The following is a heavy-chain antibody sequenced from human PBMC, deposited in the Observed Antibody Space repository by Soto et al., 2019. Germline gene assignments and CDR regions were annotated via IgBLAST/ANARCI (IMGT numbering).Heavy chain of an antibody. V-gene: IGHV4-34*01. CDR1: GGSFSGYY. D-gene: IGHD3-10*01. Sequence: QVQLQQWGAGLLKPSETLSLSCAVYGGSFSGYYWIWIRQSPGKGLEWIGEIDHSGSTEYSPSLKSRVTISLDTSKNQFSLKLSSVTAADTAVYYCARAPTGKGNYNMDVWGKGTTVTVSS. CDR3: ARAPTGKGNYNMDV. J-gene: IGHJ6*03. CDR2: IDHSGST.